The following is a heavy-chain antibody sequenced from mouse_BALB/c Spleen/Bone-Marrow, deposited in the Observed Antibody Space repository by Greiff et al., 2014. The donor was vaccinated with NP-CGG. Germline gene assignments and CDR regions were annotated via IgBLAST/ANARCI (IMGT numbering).Heavy chain of an antibody. J-gene: IGHJ1*01. CDR1: GYTFTSYV. V-gene: IGHV1-14*01. Sequence: EVQLQQSGPELVKPGASVKMSCKASGYTFTSYVIHWVKQKPGQGLEWIGYTNPYTDGAKYNEKFKGKATLTSDKSSSTAYMELSSLTSEDAAVYDCARSVWYFDVWGAGTTVTVSS. CDR2: TNPYTDGA. CDR3: ARSVWYFDV.